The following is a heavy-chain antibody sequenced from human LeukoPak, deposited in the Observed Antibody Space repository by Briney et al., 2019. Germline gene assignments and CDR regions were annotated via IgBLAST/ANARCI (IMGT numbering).Heavy chain of an antibody. CDR1: GFTFDDYG. D-gene: IGHD1-20*01. J-gene: IGHJ6*03. CDR3: ARVISGGRLRSVYYYYMDV. CDR2: INWNGGST. V-gene: IGHV3-20*04. Sequence: GGSLRLSCAASGFTFDDYGMSWVRHAPGKGLEWVSGINWNGGSTVYADSVKGRFTISRDNAKNSLYLQMSSLRAEDTALYYCARVISGGRLRSVYYYYMDVWGKGTTVTVSS.